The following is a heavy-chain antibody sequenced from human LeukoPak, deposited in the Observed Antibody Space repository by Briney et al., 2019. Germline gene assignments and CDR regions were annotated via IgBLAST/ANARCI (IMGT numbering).Heavy chain of an antibody. CDR2: ISYDGSNE. CDR1: GFTFSSYV. J-gene: IGHJ4*02. CDR3: ARDPGYSSSWNDY. V-gene: IGHV3-30*04. D-gene: IGHD6-13*01. Sequence: GGSLRLSCAASGFTFSSYVMHWVRQAPGKGLEWVAIISYDGSNEYYADSVKGRFTISRDNSKNTLYLQMNSLRAADTAVYYCARDPGYSSSWNDYWGQGTLVTVSS.